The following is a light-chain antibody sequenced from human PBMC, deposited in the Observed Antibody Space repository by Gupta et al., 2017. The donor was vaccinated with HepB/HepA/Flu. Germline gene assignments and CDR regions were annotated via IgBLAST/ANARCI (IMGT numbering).Light chain of an antibody. CDR1: QGIRDD. J-gene: IGKJ1*01. CDR2: AAT. Sequence: AIQMTQSQSSLSASIGDRVTITCRASQGIRDDLGWFQQKPGKAPKLLIYAATGLESGVPSRFSGSGSGTDFTLTISSLHPEDFATYYCRRDDSYPWTFGQGTKVDLK. V-gene: IGKV1-6*01. CDR3: RRDDSYPWT.